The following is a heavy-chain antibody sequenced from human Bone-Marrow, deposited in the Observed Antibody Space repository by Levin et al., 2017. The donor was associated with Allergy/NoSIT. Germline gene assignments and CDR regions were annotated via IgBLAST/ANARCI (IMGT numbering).Heavy chain of an antibody. V-gene: IGHV1-24*01. CDR1: GYTLTELY. J-gene: IGHJ4*02. CDR3: AADFGDNCFDY. D-gene: IGHD3-16*01. CDR2: FDPEERET. Sequence: LGESLKISCKVSGYTLTELYMHWVRQTPGKGFEWMGGFDPEERETVYAQQFQGRVTMTEDTSTDTAYMELSGLRSEDTAVYYCAADFGDNCFDYWGQGTLVTVSS.